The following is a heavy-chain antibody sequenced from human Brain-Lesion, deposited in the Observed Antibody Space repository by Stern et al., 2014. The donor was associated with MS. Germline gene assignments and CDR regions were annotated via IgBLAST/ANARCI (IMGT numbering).Heavy chain of an antibody. CDR2: IYSSGST. CDR1: GGSISSGSFY. J-gene: IGHJ4*02. CDR3: ARETGGYTYGDTDFFDY. V-gene: IGHV4-61*02. Sequence: MQLVESVPGLVKPSQTLSLTCIVSGGSISSGSFYWNWIRQPAGKGLEWIGRIYSSGSTNYNPYLKSRVTISGDTSKNPFSLNLFSMTAADTAVYYCARETGGYTYGDTDFFDYWGQGALVTVSS. D-gene: IGHD5-18*01.